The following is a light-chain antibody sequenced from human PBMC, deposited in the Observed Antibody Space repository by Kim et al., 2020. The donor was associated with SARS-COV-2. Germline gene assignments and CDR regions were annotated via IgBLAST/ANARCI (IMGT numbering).Light chain of an antibody. V-gene: IGLV3-1*01. CDR3: QAWDSSTYV. CDR1: KLGDKY. Sequence: SYELTLPPSVSVSPGQTASITCSGDKLGDKYACWYQQKPGQSPVLLMYHDSKRPSGIPERFSGSNSGNTATLTISGTQAMDEADYYCQAWDSSTYV. J-gene: IGLJ1*01. CDR2: HDS.